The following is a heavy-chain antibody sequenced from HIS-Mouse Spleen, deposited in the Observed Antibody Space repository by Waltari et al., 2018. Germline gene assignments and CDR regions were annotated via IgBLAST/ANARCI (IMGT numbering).Heavy chain of an antibody. CDR3: AREIPYSSSWYDWYFDL. Sequence: QLQLQESGPGLVKPSETLSLTCTVSGGSISSSSYYWGWIRQPPGKGLEWIGSIYYSGSTYSNPSLKSRVTISVDTSKNQCSRKLSSVTAADTAVYYCAREIPYSSSWYDWYFDLWCRGTLVTVSS. CDR2: IYYSGST. D-gene: IGHD6-13*01. CDR1: GGSISSSSYY. V-gene: IGHV4-39*07. J-gene: IGHJ2*01.